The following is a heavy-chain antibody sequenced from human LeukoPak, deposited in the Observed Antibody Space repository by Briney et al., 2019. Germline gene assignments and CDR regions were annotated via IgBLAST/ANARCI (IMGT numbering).Heavy chain of an antibody. D-gene: IGHD6-19*01. CDR3: ARDRIAVAGTNWFDP. J-gene: IGHJ5*02. V-gene: IGHV3-21*01. Sequence: GGSLRLSCAASGFTFSSYSMNWVRQAPGKGLEWVSSISSSSYIYYADSVKGRFTIFRDNAKNSLYLQMNSLRAEDTAVYYCARDRIAVAGTNWFDPWGQGTLVTVSS. CDR1: GFTFSSYS. CDR2: ISSSSYI.